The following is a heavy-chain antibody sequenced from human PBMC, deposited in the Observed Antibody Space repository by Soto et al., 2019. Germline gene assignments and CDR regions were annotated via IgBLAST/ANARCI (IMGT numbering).Heavy chain of an antibody. Sequence: SETLSLTCTVSGDSISSYFWSWIRQPAGKGLEWIGRVHTSGSTTYNPSLKSRVTISVDTSKNQFSLKLSSVTAADTAVYYCARSHDYGGTLVSDYYYGMDVWGQGTTVTVS. CDR2: VHTSGST. CDR3: ARSHDYGGTLVSDYYYGMDV. CDR1: GDSISSYF. V-gene: IGHV4-4*07. D-gene: IGHD4-17*01. J-gene: IGHJ6*02.